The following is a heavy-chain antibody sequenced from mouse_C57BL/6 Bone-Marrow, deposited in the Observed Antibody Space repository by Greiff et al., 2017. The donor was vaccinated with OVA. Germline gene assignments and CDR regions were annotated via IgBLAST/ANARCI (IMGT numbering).Heavy chain of an antibody. V-gene: IGHV1-54*01. Sequence: QVQLKESGAELVRPGTSVKVSCKASGYAFTNYLIEWVKQRPGKGLEWIGVINPGSGGTNYNEKFKGKATLTADKSSSTAYMQLSSLTSEDSAVYFCAKGYVWFAYWGQGTLVTVSA. CDR2: INPGSGGT. D-gene: IGHD2-2*01. CDR3: AKGYVWFAY. CDR1: GYAFTNYL. J-gene: IGHJ3*01.